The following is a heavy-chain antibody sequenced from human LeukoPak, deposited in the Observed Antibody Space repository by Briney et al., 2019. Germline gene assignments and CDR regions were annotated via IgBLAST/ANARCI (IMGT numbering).Heavy chain of an antibody. CDR2: ISSSGSDI. J-gene: IGHJ5*02. CDR3: ARGLPLGYCSSTSCHGGWFDP. D-gene: IGHD2-2*01. V-gene: IGHV3-21*04. Sequence: GGSLRLSCAASGFAFHTYSMNWVRQAPGKGLEWVSSISSSGSDIYYADSVKGRFTISRDNAKNSLYLQMNSLRAEDTALYHCARGLPLGYCSSTSCHGGWFDPWGQGTLVTVSS. CDR1: GFAFHTYS.